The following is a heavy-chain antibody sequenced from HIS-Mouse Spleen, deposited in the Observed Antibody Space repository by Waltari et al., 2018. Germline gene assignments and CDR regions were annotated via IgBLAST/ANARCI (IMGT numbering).Heavy chain of an antibody. CDR2: IWYDGSNK. J-gene: IGHJ2*01. CDR1: GFTFSSYG. Sequence: QVQLVESGGGVVQPGRSLRLSCAASGFTFSSYGMHWVRQAPGKGVEWVAVIWYDGSNKYYADSVKGRFTISRDNSKNTLYLQMNSLRAEDTAVYYCAREIPYSSSWYDWYFDLWGRGTLVTVSS. D-gene: IGHD6-13*01. V-gene: IGHV3-33*01. CDR3: AREIPYSSSWYDWYFDL.